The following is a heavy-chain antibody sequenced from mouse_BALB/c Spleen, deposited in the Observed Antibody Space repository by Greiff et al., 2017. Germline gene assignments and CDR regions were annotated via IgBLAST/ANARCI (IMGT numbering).Heavy chain of an antibody. V-gene: IGHV3-6*02. CDR2: ISYDGSN. CDR3: ARAAWYFDV. J-gene: IGHJ1*01. CDR1: GYSITSGYY. Sequence: VQLQQSGPGLVKPSQSLSLTCSVTGYSITSGYYWNWIRQFPGNKLEWMGYISYDGSNNYNPSLKNRISITRDTSKNQFFLKLNSVTTEDTATYYCARAAWYFDVWGAGTTVTVSS.